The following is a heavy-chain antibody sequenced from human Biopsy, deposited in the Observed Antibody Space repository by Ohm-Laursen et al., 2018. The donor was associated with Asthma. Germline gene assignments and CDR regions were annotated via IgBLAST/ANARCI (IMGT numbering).Heavy chain of an antibody. D-gene: IGHD3-22*01. CDR2: IYYSGRT. CDR3: ARAQDYYDSRSYYRSFDY. V-gene: IGHV4-31*03. Sequence: TLSLTCTVSYGSITSGGYYWTWIRQHPGKGLEWIGFIYYSGRTYYNPSLKSRVSISIDTSKNQFSLKLSSVTAADTAVYYCARAQDYYDSRSYYRSFDYWGQGTLVTVSS. CDR1: YGSITSGGYY. J-gene: IGHJ4*02.